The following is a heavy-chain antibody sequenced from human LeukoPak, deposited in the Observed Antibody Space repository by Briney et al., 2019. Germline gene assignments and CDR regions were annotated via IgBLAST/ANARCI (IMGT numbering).Heavy chain of an antibody. V-gene: IGHV1-69*05. CDR1: GGTFSSYA. D-gene: IGHD3-22*01. CDR3: ARLSGLYYYDSSGTDY. Sequence: SVKVSCKASGGTFSSYAISWVRQAPGQGLEWMGGIIPIFGTANYAQKFQGRVTITTDESTSTAYMELSSLGSEDTAVYYCARLSGLYYYDSSGTDYWGQGTLVTVSS. J-gene: IGHJ4*02. CDR2: IIPIFGTA.